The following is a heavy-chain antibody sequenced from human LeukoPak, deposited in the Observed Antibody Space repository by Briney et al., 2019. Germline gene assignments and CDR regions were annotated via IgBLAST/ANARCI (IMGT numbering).Heavy chain of an antibody. D-gene: IGHD3-16*01. V-gene: IGHV3-72*01. CDR2: IRRGANSYTT. J-gene: IGHJ3*02. CDR3: SRDGGEGGNSAFDI. CDR1: GFTFSEYI. Sequence: GGSLRLSCAASGFTFSEYILDWVRQAPGKGLEWVGRIRRGANSYTTEYAASVKGRFTISRDDSKNSLYLHMNSLKTEDTAVYHCSRDGGEGGNSAFDIWGQGTMVTVSS.